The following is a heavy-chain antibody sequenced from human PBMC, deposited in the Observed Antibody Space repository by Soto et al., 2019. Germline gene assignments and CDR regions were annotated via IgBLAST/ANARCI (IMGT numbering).Heavy chain of an antibody. Sequence: GGSLRLSCAASGFTFSSYAMHWVRQAPGKGLEWVAVISYDGSNKYYADSVKGRFTISRDNSKNTLYLQMNSLRAEDTAVYYCARDGEVVVSQSGPIFDYWGQGTLVTVSS. CDR3: ARDGEVVVSQSGPIFDY. CDR2: ISYDGSNK. D-gene: IGHD2-2*01. J-gene: IGHJ4*02. CDR1: GFTFSSYA. V-gene: IGHV3-30-3*01.